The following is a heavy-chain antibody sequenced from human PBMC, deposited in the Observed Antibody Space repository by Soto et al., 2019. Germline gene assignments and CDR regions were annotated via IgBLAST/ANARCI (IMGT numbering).Heavy chain of an antibody. V-gene: IGHV3-11*06. CDR2: ISSSSSYT. D-gene: IGHD2-2*01. CDR3: ARDQGGEDIVVVPAAKFDY. CDR1: GFTFSDYY. Sequence: GGSLRLSCAASGFTFSDYYMSWIRQAPGKGLGWVSYISSSSSYTNYADSVKGRFTISRDNAKNSLYLQMNSLRTEDTAVYYCARDQGGEDIVVVPAAKFDYWGQGTLVTVSS. J-gene: IGHJ4*02.